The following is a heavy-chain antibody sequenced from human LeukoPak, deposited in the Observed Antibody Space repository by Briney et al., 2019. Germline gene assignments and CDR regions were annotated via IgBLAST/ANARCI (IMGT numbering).Heavy chain of an antibody. CDR3: AKDTRYGYSDY. J-gene: IGHJ4*02. Sequence: GGSLRLSCAASGFSLSTHAMSWVRQAPGEGLEWVSTITGRGSSTYYGDSVKGRFTISRDNSKNTLYLQMNSLRAEDTAVYYCAKDTRYGYSDYWGQGTLVTVSS. CDR2: ITGRGSST. D-gene: IGHD5-18*01. V-gene: IGHV3-23*01. CDR1: GFSLSTHA.